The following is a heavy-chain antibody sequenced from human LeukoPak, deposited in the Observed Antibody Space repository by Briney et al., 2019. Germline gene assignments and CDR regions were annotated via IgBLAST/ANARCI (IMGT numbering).Heavy chain of an antibody. D-gene: IGHD7-27*01. CDR1: GFTFSSYA. CDR2: ISYDGSNK. CDR3: ARNWGSRNRYYYYGMDV. Sequence: SGGSLRLSCAASGFTFSSYAMHWVRQAPGKGLEWVAVISYDGSNKYYADSVKGRFTISRDNSKNTLYLQMNSLRAEDTAVYYCARNWGSRNRYYYYGMDVWGQGTTVTVSS. J-gene: IGHJ6*02. V-gene: IGHV3-30-3*01.